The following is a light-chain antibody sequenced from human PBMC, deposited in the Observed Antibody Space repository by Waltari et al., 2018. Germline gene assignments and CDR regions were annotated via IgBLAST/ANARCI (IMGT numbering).Light chain of an antibody. V-gene: IGLV2-23*02. Sequence: QSALTQPASVSGSPGQSITISCPGTSSDVGSYNLVSWYQQHPGKAPKLMIYEVSKRPSGVSNRFSGSKSGNTASLTSSGLQAEDEADYYCCSYAGSSTFYVVFGGGTKLTVL. CDR2: EVS. CDR3: CSYAGSSTFYVV. CDR1: SSDVGSYNL. J-gene: IGLJ2*01.